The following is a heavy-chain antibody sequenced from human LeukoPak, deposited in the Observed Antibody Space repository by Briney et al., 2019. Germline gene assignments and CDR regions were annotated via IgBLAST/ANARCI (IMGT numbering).Heavy chain of an antibody. D-gene: IGHD2-15*01. CDR3: ARVLGYSVVVAANPPDY. Sequence: SVKVSCKASGGTFSSYAISWVRQAPGQGLEWMGGIIPIFGTANYARKFQGRVTITADESTSTAYMELSSLRSEDTAVYYCARVLGYSVVVAANPPDYWGQGTLVTVSS. J-gene: IGHJ4*02. CDR1: GGTFSSYA. V-gene: IGHV1-69*01. CDR2: IIPIFGTA.